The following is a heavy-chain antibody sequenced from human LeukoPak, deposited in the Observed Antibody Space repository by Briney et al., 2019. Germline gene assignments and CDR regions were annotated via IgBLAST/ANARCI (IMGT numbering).Heavy chain of an antibody. D-gene: IGHD6-13*01. Sequence: PGGSLRLSCAASGFXFSRHAMAWVRQAPGKGREWVSAISGTGDSTYYADSVKGRFTISRDNSKNTLYLHTNSLRAEDTAIYYCAKDQAADDPDFYYAMDVWGQGTTVTVSS. CDR1: GFXFSRHA. CDR2: ISGTGDST. V-gene: IGHV3-23*01. J-gene: IGHJ6*02. CDR3: AKDQAADDPDFYYAMDV.